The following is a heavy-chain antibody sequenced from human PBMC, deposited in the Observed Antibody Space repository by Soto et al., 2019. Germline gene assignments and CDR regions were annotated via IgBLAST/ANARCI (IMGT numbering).Heavy chain of an antibody. V-gene: IGHV1-8*02. Sequence: ASVKVSCKASGYTFTSYEINWVRQATGQGLEWMGWMNPKSEITGYAQKFQGRVTMTTDTSISTAYMELSSLRSEDTAIYYCARGAFTIFGVVTRNWFDPWGQGTLVTVSS. CDR3: ARGAFTIFGVVTRNWFDP. CDR1: GYTFTSYE. CDR2: MNPKSEIT. J-gene: IGHJ5*02. D-gene: IGHD3-3*01.